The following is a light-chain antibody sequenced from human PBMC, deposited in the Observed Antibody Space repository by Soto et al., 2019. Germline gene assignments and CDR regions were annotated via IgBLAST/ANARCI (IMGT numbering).Light chain of an antibody. CDR3: QQYGRSLT. V-gene: IGKV3-20*01. CDR1: QSISTDY. Sequence: EIVLTQSPGSLSLSPGERATLSCRASQSISTDYLAWYQQKPGQAPRLLIYGPSSRATGIPDRFSASGSGTDFTLTISRLDPEDFAVYYCQQYGRSLTFGGGTKVDIK. J-gene: IGKJ4*01. CDR2: GPS.